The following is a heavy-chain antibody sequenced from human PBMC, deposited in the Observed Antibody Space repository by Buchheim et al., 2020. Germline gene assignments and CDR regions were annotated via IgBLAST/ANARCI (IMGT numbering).Heavy chain of an antibody. CDR1: GFTFSSYW. D-gene: IGHD1-26*01. V-gene: IGHV3-74*01. CDR3: VRVQWVGASTRFDY. Sequence: EVQLEESGGGLVQPGGSLILSCAASGFTFSSYWMHWVRQAPGKGLVWVSRINSDGSSTIYADSVKGRFTISRDNAENTLHLQMNSLRAEDTAVYYCVRVQWVGASTRFDYWGQGTL. J-gene: IGHJ4*02. CDR2: INSDGSST.